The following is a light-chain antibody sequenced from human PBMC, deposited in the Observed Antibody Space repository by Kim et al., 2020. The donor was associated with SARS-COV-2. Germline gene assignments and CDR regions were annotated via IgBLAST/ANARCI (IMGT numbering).Light chain of an antibody. CDR1: NIETTN. Sequence: SYELTQPLSVSVALGQTATITCGATNIETTNVHWSQQKPGQAPVLVFYRDVNRPSGFPDRFSASTSGNAAPLTFIRVQPGVGPDFYCHVWAKTAVFG. CDR3: HVWAKTAV. CDR2: RDV. J-gene: IGLJ2*01. V-gene: IGLV3-9*01.